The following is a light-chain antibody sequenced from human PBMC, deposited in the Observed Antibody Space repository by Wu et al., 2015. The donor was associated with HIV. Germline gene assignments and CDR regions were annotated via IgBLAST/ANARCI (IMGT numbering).Light chain of an antibody. J-gene: IGKJ5*01. V-gene: IGKV3D-15*01. CDR1: QSVSSN. Sequence: EIVMTQSPATLSVSPGERATLSCRASQSVSSNLAWYQQKPGQSPRLLIYAASNRAPGIPARFSGRGSGTDFTLTISSLEPEDFAIYYCQQREDWPITFGQGTRLEIK. CDR2: AAS. CDR3: QQREDWPIT.